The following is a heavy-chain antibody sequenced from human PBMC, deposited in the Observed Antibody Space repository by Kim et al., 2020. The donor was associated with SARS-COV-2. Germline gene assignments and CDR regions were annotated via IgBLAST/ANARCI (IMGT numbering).Heavy chain of an antibody. CDR3: ARIRWLQLLYYYYGMDV. J-gene: IGHJ6*02. V-gene: IGHV4-39*01. D-gene: IGHD5-12*01. Sequence: LKSRVTISVDTSKNQFSLKLSSVTAADTAVYYCARIRWLQLLYYYYGMDVWGQGTTVTVSS.